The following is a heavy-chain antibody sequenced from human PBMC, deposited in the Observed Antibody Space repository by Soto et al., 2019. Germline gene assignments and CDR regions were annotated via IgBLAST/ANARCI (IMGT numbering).Heavy chain of an antibody. Sequence: QLQLQESGSGLVKPSQTLSLTCAVSGGSISSGGYSWSWIRQPPGKGLEWIGYIYHSGSTYYNPSPTSRVTISVHRSKNQFSLKLSSVTAADTAVYSCASGLVTTLHYWGQGTLVTVSS. V-gene: IGHV4-30-2*01. CDR1: GGSISSGGYS. CDR3: ASGLVTTLHY. J-gene: IGHJ4*02. CDR2: IYHSGST. D-gene: IGHD4-17*01.